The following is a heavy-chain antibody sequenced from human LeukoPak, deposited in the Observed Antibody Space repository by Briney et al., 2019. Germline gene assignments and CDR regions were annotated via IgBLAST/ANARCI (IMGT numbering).Heavy chain of an antibody. CDR2: IRNKANNYAT. Sequence: GGSLRLSCAASGFTFSGFSLHWVRQASGKGLECVGRIRNKANNYATTYAASVRGRFTISRDDSKNTAYLQMNSLKTEDTALYYCATSSNAYNDHWGQGTLVTVSS. D-gene: IGHD5-24*01. CDR3: ATSSNAYNDH. V-gene: IGHV3-73*01. CDR1: GFTFSGFS. J-gene: IGHJ4*02.